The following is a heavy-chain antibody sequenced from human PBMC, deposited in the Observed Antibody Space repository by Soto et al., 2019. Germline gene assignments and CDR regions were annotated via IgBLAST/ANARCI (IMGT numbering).Heavy chain of an antibody. J-gene: IGHJ4*02. CDR1: GDSVNSGDAY. CDR2: FYHTGSS. CDR3: ARGDRLQTIYDS. Sequence: SETLSLTCSVSGDSVNSGDAYWSWLRQPPGKGLEWLGYFYHTGSSGYNPSLQGRVTISLDPSKNKFSLRLTSVTTADTAVYFCARGDRLQTIYDSWGQGIQVTVSS. D-gene: IGHD3-16*01. V-gene: IGHV4-61*08.